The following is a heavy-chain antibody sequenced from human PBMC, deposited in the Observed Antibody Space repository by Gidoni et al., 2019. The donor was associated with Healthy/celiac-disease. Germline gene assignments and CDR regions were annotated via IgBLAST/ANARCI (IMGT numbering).Heavy chain of an antibody. Sequence: QVQLVESGGGVVQPGRSLRLSCAASGFTFSSDGMHWVRQAPGKGLEWVAVIWYDGSNKYYADSVKGRFTISRDNSKNTLYLQMNSLRAEDTAVYYCARDPGYSSGWYYYFDYWGQGTLVTVSS. CDR1: GFTFSSDG. D-gene: IGHD6-19*01. CDR3: ARDPGYSSGWYYYFDY. J-gene: IGHJ4*02. CDR2: IWYDGSNK. V-gene: IGHV3-33*01.